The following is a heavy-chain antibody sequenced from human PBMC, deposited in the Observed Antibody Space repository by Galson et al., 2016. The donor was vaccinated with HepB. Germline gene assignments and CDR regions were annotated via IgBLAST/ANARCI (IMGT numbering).Heavy chain of an antibody. J-gene: IGHJ4*02. D-gene: IGHD4-17*01. CDR3: ARDDETYGDPDF. CDR1: GFTLSSYW. Sequence: SLRLSCAASGFTLSSYWMSWVRQAPGKGLEWVANIKEDGSEEYYVDSVKGRFTISRDNAKKSLFLQMNSLRVEDTAVYYCARDDETYGDPDFWGQGTLVTVSS. CDR2: IKEDGSEE. V-gene: IGHV3-7*03.